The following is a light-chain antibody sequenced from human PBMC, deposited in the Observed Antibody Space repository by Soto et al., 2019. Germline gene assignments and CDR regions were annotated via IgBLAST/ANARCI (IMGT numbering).Light chain of an antibody. CDR2: DVS. CDR1: SSDVGGYNY. Sequence: QSALTQPASVSGSPGQSITISCTGTSSDVGGYNYVSWYQQHPGKAPKLMIYDVSNRPSGVSNRFSGSKSGNTASLTISGLQAEDEADYYCRSYTGSSTLGVFGTGTKVTVL. V-gene: IGLV2-14*01. J-gene: IGLJ1*01. CDR3: RSYTGSSTLGV.